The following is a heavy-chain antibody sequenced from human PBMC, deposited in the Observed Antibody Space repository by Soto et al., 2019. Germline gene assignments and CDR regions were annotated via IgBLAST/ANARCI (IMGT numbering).Heavy chain of an antibody. CDR3: AREGPADGLDI. J-gene: IGHJ3*02. CDR1: GFTFSSFK. Sequence: EGQLVEFGGDLVQPGGSLRLSCAASGFTFSSFKMNWVRQAPGKGLECVSYISSSGSTKYYADSVKGRFTISRDNAKNSLFLQMNSLRAEDTAVYYCAREGPADGLDIWGQGTMVTVSS. V-gene: IGHV3-48*03. CDR2: ISSSGSTK.